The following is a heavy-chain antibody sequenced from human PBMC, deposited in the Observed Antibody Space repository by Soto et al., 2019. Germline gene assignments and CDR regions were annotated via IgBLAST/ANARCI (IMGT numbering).Heavy chain of an antibody. CDR2: ISYDGSNK. D-gene: IGHD3-22*01. CDR3: ARDGHSQGYDSRGYYC. CDR1: GFTFSSYA. Sequence: GGSLRLSCAASGFTFSSYAMHWVRQAPGKGLEWVAVISYDGSNKYYADSVKGRFNISRDNSKNTLYLQMNSLRAEDTAVYYCARDGHSQGYDSRGYYCWGQGTLVAVSS. J-gene: IGHJ4*02. V-gene: IGHV3-30-3*01.